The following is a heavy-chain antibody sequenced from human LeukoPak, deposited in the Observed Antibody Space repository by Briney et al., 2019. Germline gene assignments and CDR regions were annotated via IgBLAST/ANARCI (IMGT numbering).Heavy chain of an antibody. J-gene: IGHJ5*02. V-gene: IGHV4-31*03. D-gene: IGHD1-1*01. CDR2: IYYSGST. Sequence: PSETLSLTCTVSGGSISSGGYYWSWIRQHPGKGLEWIGYIYYSGSTYYNPSLKSRVTISVDTSKNQFSLKLSSVTAADTAVYYCARDQLAAGWFDPWGRGTLVTVSS. CDR3: ARDQLAAGWFDP. CDR1: GGSISSGGYY.